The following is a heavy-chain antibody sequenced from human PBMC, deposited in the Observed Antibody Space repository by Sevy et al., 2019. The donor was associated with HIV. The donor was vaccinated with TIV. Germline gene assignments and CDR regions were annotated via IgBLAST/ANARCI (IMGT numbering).Heavy chain of an antibody. V-gene: IGHV1-69*13. J-gene: IGHJ5*02. D-gene: IGHD2-15*01. CDR1: GGTFSSYA. Sequence: ASVKVSCKASGGTFSSYAISWVRQAPGQGLEWMGGIIPIFGTANYAQKFQGRVTITADESTSTAYMELSSLRSKDTAVYYCATHCSGGSCYSGDNWFDPWGQGTLVTVSS. CDR3: ATHCSGGSCYSGDNWFDP. CDR2: IIPIFGTA.